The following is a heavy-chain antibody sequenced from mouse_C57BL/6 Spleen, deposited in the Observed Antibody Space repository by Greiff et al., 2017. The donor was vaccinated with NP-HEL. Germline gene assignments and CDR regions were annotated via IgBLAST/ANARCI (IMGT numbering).Heavy chain of an antibody. J-gene: IGHJ2*01. CDR3: ARSYYGRNFDY. V-gene: IGHV1-50*01. CDR1: GYTFTSYW. CDR2: IDPSDSYT. Sequence: QVQLKQPGAELVKPGASVKLSCKASGYTFTSYWMQWVKQRPGQGLEWIGEIDPSDSYTNYNQKFKGKATLTVDTSSSTAYMQLSSLTSEDSAVYYCARSYYGRNFDYWGQGTTLTVSS. D-gene: IGHD1-1*01.